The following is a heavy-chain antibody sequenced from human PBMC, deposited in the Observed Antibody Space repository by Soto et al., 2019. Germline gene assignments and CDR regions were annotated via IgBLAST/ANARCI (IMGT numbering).Heavy chain of an antibody. V-gene: IGHV3-21*01. CDR1: GFTFSSYS. CDR2: ISSSSSYI. J-gene: IGHJ6*03. Sequence: EVQLVESGGGLVKPGGSLRLSCAASGFTFSSYSMNCVRQAPGKGLEWVSSISSSSSYIYYADSVKGRITISRDNAKNSLYLQMNSLRAKDTAVYYCATPSSVDYYYYSMDVWGKGTTVTVSS. CDR3: ATPSSVDYYYYSMDV. D-gene: IGHD6-19*01.